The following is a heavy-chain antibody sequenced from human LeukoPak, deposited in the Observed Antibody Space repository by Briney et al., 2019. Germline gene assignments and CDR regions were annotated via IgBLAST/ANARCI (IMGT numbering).Heavy chain of an antibody. CDR2: IYYSGST. CDR1: GGSISSCSYY. J-gene: IGHJ4*02. D-gene: IGHD3-3*01. V-gene: IGHV4-39*01. Sequence: SETLSLTCTVSGGSISSCSYYWGWIRQPRGKGLEWIGSIYYSGSTYYNPSLKSRSTISVDTSKNECSLKLSSVTAADTAVYYCVRDFWSGYYKGLIDYWGQGTLVTVSS. CDR3: VRDFWSGYYKGLIDY.